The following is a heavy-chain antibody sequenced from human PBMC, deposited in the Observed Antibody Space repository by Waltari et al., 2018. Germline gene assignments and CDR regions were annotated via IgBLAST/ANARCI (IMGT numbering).Heavy chain of an antibody. CDR3: ARHRSRYCSSTSCS. CDR2: IYYSGST. J-gene: IGHJ3*01. D-gene: IGHD2-2*01. CDR1: GGPISSSSYY. Sequence: QLQLQESGPGLVKPSETLSLTCTVPGGPISSSSYYWGWIRQPPGKGLEWIGSIYYSGSTYYNPSLKSRVTISVDTSKNQFSLKLSSVTAADTAVYYCARHRSRYCSSTSCSWGQGTMVTVSS. V-gene: IGHV4-39*01.